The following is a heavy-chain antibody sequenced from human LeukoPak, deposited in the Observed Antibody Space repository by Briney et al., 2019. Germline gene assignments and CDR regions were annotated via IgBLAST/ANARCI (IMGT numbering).Heavy chain of an antibody. CDR2: INPRGGTT. Sequence: ASVKVSCKAPGDTLTNYYMHWVRQAPGQGPEWMGVINPRGGTTTYAQRFKGRVTMTRDTSTKTVYMDLSSLKSEDTAVYYCAREALAYSGMDVWGQGTTVTVSS. CDR3: AREALAYSGMDV. CDR1: GDTLTNYY. J-gene: IGHJ6*02. D-gene: IGHD6-13*01. V-gene: IGHV1-46*01.